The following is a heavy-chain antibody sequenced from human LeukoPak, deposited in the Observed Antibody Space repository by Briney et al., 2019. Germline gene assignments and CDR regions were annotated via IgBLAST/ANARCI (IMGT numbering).Heavy chain of an antibody. CDR2: IYSGGST. CDR1: GFTVSSNY. Sequence: GGSLRLSCAASGFTVSSNYMSSVRQAPGKGLEWVSVIYSGGSTYYADSVKGRFTISRDNSHNTLYLQMNSLRAEDTAVYYCARAVTMIEVPQYYFDYWGQGTLVTVSS. J-gene: IGHJ4*02. CDR3: ARAVTMIEVPQYYFDY. V-gene: IGHV3-66*02. D-gene: IGHD3-22*01.